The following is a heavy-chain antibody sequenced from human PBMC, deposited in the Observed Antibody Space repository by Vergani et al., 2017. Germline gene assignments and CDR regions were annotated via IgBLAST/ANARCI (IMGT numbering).Heavy chain of an antibody. CDR3: GRVADFYGLGSRLLDL. CDR2: IYHSGGA. D-gene: IGHD3-10*01. V-gene: IGHV4-39*07. Sequence: QLHLQESGPGLVKPSETLSLTCTVSGGSITSSRYYWGWIRQPPGKGLEWIGNIYHSGGAYYNPSLKGRVTISVDTSKNQFSLEVTSVTAADTAVYYCGRVADFYGLGSRLLDLWGQGILVTVSS. J-gene: IGHJ5*02. CDR1: GGSITSSRYY.